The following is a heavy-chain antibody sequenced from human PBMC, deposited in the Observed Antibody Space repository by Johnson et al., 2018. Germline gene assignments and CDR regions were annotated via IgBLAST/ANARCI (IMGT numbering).Heavy chain of an antibody. CDR3: AREANPGGYYYYYMDV. D-gene: IGHD3-10*01. CDR2: ISSNGGST. J-gene: IGHJ6*03. Sequence: EVQLVESGGGLVQPGGSLRLSCAASGFTFSSYAMHWVRQAPGKGLEYVSAISSNGGSTYYANSVKGRFTISRDNSNNTLYLQMGSLGAEDMAVYYCAREANPGGYYYYYMDVWGKGTTVTVSS. CDR1: GFTFSSYA. V-gene: IGHV3-64*01.